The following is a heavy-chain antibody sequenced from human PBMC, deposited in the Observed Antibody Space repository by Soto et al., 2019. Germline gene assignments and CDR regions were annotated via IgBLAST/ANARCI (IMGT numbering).Heavy chain of an antibody. Sequence: ASVTVSCKASGYTFTSYGISWVRQAPGQGLEWMGWISAYNGNTNYAQKLQGRVTMTTDTSTSTAYMELRSLRSDDTAVYYCARGYSSSWDDYFDYWGQGTLVTVSS. CDR1: GYTFTSYG. V-gene: IGHV1-18*01. D-gene: IGHD6-13*01. CDR2: ISAYNGNT. J-gene: IGHJ4*02. CDR3: ARGYSSSWDDYFDY.